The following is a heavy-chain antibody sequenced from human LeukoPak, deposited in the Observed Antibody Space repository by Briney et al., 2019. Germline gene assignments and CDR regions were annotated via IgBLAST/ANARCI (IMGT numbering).Heavy chain of an antibody. CDR1: GYTFSSYD. CDR3: ARSFVGTRKRNDY. Sequence: ASVKVSFKASGYTFSSYDINWVRQAPGQGLEWMGWMNPNSGNTGYAQRFQGRVTITRSTSISTAYMELSSLTSDDTAVYYCARSFVGTRKRNDYWGQGTLVTVSS. CDR2: MNPNSGNT. V-gene: IGHV1-8*01. J-gene: IGHJ4*02. D-gene: IGHD2-21*01.